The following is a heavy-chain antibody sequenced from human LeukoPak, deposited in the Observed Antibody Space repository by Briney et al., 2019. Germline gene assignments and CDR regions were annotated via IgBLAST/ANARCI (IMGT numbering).Heavy chain of an antibody. Sequence: ASVKVSCKASGGTFSSYGISWVRQAPGQGPEWMGWISAYNGNTNYAQKLQGRVTMTTDTSTSTAYMELRSLRSDDTAVYYCARDEYSYGFSYWGQGTLVTVSS. CDR1: GGTFSSYG. D-gene: IGHD5-18*01. CDR3: ARDEYSYGFSY. J-gene: IGHJ4*02. V-gene: IGHV1-18*01. CDR2: ISAYNGNT.